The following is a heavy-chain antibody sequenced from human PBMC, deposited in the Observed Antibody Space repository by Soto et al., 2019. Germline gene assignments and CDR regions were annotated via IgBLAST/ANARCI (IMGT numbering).Heavy chain of an antibody. V-gene: IGHV3-30*18. CDR3: AKDQSVLQFDSSGYYSYFYGMDV. D-gene: IGHD3-22*01. J-gene: IGHJ6*02. CDR1: RFTFSTYG. Sequence: QVQLVESGGGVVQPGRSLRLSCAASRFTFSTYGMHWVRQAPGKGLEWVAVISYDGSNKYYGDSVKGRFTISRDNSKNTVYVQMNSLRAEDTAVYYCAKDQSVLQFDSSGYYSYFYGMDVWGQGTTVTVSS. CDR2: ISYDGSNK.